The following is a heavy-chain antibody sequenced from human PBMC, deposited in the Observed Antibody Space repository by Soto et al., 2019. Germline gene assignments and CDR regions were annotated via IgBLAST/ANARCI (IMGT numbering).Heavy chain of an antibody. CDR1: GFTFSSYL. V-gene: IGHV3-74*01. CDR3: ARERPYYYDSSGSLGY. J-gene: IGHJ4*02. D-gene: IGHD3-22*01. Sequence: PGGSLRLSCAASGFTFSSYLMHGVRQAPGKGLVWVSRINSDGSSTSYADSVKGRFTISRDNAKNTLYLQMNSLRAEDTAVYYCARERPYYYDSSGSLGYWGQGTLVTVSS. CDR2: INSDGSST.